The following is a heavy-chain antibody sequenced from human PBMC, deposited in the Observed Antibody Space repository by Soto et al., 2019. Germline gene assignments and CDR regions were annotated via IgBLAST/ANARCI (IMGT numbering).Heavy chain of an antibody. CDR1: GGSFSGYY. V-gene: IGHV4-34*01. Sequence: QVQLQQWGAGLLKPSETLSLTCAVYGGSFSGYYWSWIRQPPGKGLEWIGEINHSGSTNYNPSLKSRVTRSVDTSQNQCSLKLSYVTAADTAVYYCAREGIMITFGGGIVGSGPDAFDIWGQGTMVTVSS. J-gene: IGHJ3*02. CDR2: INHSGST. CDR3: AREGIMITFGGGIVGSGPDAFDI. D-gene: IGHD3-16*02.